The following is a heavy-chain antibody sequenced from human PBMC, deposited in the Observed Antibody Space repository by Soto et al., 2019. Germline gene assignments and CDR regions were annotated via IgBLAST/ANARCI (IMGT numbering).Heavy chain of an antibody. Sequence: VASVKVSCKASGGTFGSYAISWVRQAPGQGLEWMGGIIPIFGTANYAQKFQGRVTITADESTSTAYMELSSLRSEDTAVYYCAISYIVVVPAAPYGMDVWGQGTTVTVSS. J-gene: IGHJ6*02. D-gene: IGHD2-2*01. CDR2: IIPIFGTA. CDR1: GGTFGSYA. CDR3: AISYIVVVPAAPYGMDV. V-gene: IGHV1-69*13.